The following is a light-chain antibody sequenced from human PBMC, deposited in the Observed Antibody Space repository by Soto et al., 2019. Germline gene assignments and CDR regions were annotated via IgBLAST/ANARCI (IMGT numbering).Light chain of an antibody. V-gene: IGKV3-20*01. CDR2: GAS. Sequence: EIVLTQSPGTLSLSPGERATLSCRASQSVTSSYLAWYQQKPGQAPRLLIYGASSRATGIPDRFSGSGSGIDFTLTISRLEPEDCAVYYCQQYGSSPRFGQGTKVEIK. CDR1: QSVTSSY. CDR3: QQYGSSPR. J-gene: IGKJ1*01.